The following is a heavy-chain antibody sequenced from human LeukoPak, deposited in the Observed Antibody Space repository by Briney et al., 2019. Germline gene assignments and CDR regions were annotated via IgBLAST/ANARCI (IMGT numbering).Heavy chain of an antibody. D-gene: IGHD1-14*01. CDR3: TTMSTAEGFDY. CDR1: GFTFNNYA. J-gene: IGHJ4*02. V-gene: IGHV3-23*01. CDR2: ISGGGGGT. Sequence: GGSLRLSCAASGFTFNNYAMTWVRQAPGKGLEWVSGISGGGGGTYYADSVKGRFTVSRIDSNNTAYLQMNSLNTDDTAVYYCTTMSTAEGFDYWGQGTLVTVSS.